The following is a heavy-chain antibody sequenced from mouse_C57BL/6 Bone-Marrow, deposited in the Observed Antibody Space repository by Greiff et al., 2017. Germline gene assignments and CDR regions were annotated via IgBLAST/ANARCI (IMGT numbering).Heavy chain of an antibody. D-gene: IGHD2-4*01. CDR2: IDPANGDT. V-gene: IGHV14-4*01. J-gene: IGHJ4*01. Sequence: EVQLQQSGAELVRPGASVKLSCTASGFNIKDDYMHWVKQRPEQGLEWIGWIDPANGDTEYASKFQGKATITADPSSNTAYLQLSSLTSEDTAVYYCIDYDGYYAMDYWGQGTSVTVSS. CDR1: GFNIKDDY. CDR3: IDYDGYYAMDY.